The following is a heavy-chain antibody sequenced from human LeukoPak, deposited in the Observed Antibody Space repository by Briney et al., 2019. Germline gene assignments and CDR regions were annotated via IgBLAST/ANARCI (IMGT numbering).Heavy chain of an antibody. CDR1: GYTFTGYY. D-gene: IGHD5-12*01. CDR2: INPNSGGT. Sequence: ASVKVSCKASGYTFTGYYIHWVRQAPGQGLEWMGRINPNSGGTNYAQKFQGRVTMTRDTSISTAYMELSRLTSDDTAVYYCAGDHGYSGYAPYYFDYWGQGTLVTVSS. V-gene: IGHV1-2*06. J-gene: IGHJ4*02. CDR3: AGDHGYSGYAPYYFDY.